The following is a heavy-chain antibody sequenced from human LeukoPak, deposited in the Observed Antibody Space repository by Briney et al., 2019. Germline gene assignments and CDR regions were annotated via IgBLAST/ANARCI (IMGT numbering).Heavy chain of an antibody. CDR3: ARGGCLDV. CDR1: GFTFSSYW. V-gene: IGHV3-7*03. CDR2: INHNGNVN. D-gene: IGHD3-16*01. Sequence: ASLRLSCAASGFTFSSYWMNWARPAPGKGLEWVASINHNGNVNYYVDSVKGRFTISRDNAKNSLYLQMSNLRAEDTAVYFCARGGCLDVWGQGATVTASS. J-gene: IGHJ6*02.